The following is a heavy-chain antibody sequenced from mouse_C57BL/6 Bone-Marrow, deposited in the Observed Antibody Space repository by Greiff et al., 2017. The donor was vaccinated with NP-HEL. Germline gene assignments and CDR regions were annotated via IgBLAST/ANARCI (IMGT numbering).Heavy chain of an antibody. V-gene: IGHV1-54*01. D-gene: IGHD3-2*02. CDR2: INPGSGGT. J-gene: IGHJ2*01. Sequence: VQLQQSGAELVRPGTSVKVSCKASGYAFTNYLIEWVKQRPGQGLEWIGVINPGSGGTNYNEKFKGKATLTADKSSSTACMQLSSLTSEDSAVYFCARGAQGFDYWGQGTTLTVSS. CDR3: ARGAQGFDY. CDR1: GYAFTNYL.